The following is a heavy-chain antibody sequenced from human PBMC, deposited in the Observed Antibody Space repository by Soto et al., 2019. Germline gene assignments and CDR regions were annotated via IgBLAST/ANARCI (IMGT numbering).Heavy chain of an antibody. CDR2: INYDGSNT. D-gene: IGHD2-15*01. CDR1: GFTFSSYG. Sequence: GGSLGLSCAASGFTFSSYGMHWVRQAPGKGLVWVAVINYDGSNTSYADSVKGRFTISRDNAKNTLYLQMNSLRAEDTAVYYCVRTSLVVAAATREDYWGQGTLVTVSS. CDR3: VRTSLVVAAATREDY. J-gene: IGHJ4*02. V-gene: IGHV3-30-3*01.